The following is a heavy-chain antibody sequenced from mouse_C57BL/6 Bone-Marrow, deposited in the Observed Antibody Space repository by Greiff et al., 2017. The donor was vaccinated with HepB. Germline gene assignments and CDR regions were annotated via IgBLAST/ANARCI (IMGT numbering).Heavy chain of an antibody. Sequence: QVQLKESGPGLVAPSQSLSITCTVSGFSLTSYAIRWVRQPPGKGLEWLGVIWTGGGTNYNSALKSRLSISKDNSKSQGFLKMNSLQTDDTARYYCARNFRVSPHWYLDVWGTGTTVTVSS. V-gene: IGHV2-9-1*01. J-gene: IGHJ1*03. CDR2: IWTGGGT. CDR3: ARNFRVSPHWYLDV. CDR1: GFSLTSYA.